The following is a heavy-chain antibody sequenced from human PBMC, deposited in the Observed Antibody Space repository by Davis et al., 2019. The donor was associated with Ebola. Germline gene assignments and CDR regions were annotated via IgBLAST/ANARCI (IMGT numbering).Heavy chain of an antibody. CDR2: IYHSGST. J-gene: IGHJ5*02. CDR3: ARDRSADCSSTSCYPSRWFDP. Sequence: PSETLSLTCAVYGGSFSGYYWSWIRQPPGKGLEWIGEIYHSGSTNYNPSLKSRVTISVDKSKNQFSLKLSSVTAADTAVYYCARDRSADCSSTSCYPSRWFDPWGQGTLVTVFS. CDR1: GGSFSGYY. V-gene: IGHV4-34*01. D-gene: IGHD2-2*01.